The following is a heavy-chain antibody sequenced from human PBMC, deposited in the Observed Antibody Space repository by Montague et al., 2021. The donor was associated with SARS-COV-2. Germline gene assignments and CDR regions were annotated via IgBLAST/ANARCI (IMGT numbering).Heavy chain of an antibody. V-gene: IGHV2-70*04. CDR2: IDWXDDK. J-gene: IGHJ4*02. D-gene: IGHD3-16*02. CDR1: GFSLSTSGMR. Sequence: PALVKPTQTLTLTCTFSGFSLSTSGMRVSWIRQPPGKALEWLARIDWXDDKYYSTSLKTRLTISKDTSKNQVVLTMTNMDPVDTATYYCARTTMITFGGVIVPFDYWGQGTLVTVSS. CDR3: ARTTMITFGGVIVPFDY.